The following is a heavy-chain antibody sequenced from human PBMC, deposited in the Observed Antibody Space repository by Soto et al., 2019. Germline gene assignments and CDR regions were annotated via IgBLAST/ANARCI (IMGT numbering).Heavy chain of an antibody. CDR1: GFTFSSYA. CDR3: ARHQDSSSGWYDY. D-gene: IGHD6-19*01. J-gene: IGHJ4*02. Sequence: GGSLRLSCAASGFTFSSYAMHWVRQAPGKGLEYVSAISSNGGSTYYANSVKGRFTISRDNSKNTLYLQMGSLRAEDMAVYYCARHQDSSSGWYDYWGQGTLVTVSS. CDR2: ISSNGGST. V-gene: IGHV3-64*01.